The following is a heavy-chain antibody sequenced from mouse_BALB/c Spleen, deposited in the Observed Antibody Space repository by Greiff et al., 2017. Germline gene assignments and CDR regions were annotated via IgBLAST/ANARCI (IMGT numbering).Heavy chain of an antibody. V-gene: IGHV1-7*01. CDR3: ARFENMITTEFAY. D-gene: IGHD2-4*01. Sequence: QVQLQQSGAELAKPGASVKMSCKASGYTFTSYWMHWVKQRPGQGLEWIGYINPSTGYTEYNQKFKDKATLTADKSSSTAYMQLSSLTSEDSAVYYCARFENMITTEFAYWGQGTLVTVSA. CDR1: GYTFTSYW. CDR2: INPSTGYT. J-gene: IGHJ3*01.